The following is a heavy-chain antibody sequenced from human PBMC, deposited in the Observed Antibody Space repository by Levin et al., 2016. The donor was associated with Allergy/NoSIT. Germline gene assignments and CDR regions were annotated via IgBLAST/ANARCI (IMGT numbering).Heavy chain of an antibody. CDR3: AKSLGFGFDY. J-gene: IGHJ4*02. D-gene: IGHD3-3*01. Sequence: WIRQPPGKGLEWVATIKQDGSEKKYVDSVKGRFTISRDNAKNSLHLQMNSLRAEDTAVYYCAKSLGFGFDYWGQGTLVTVSS. V-gene: IGHV3-7*01. CDR2: IKQDGSEK.